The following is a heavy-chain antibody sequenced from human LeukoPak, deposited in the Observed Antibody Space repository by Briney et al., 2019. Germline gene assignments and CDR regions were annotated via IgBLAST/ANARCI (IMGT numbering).Heavy chain of an antibody. CDR3: ARGVRPSSVDY. V-gene: IGHV4-39*07. J-gene: IGHJ4*02. Sequence: SETLSLTCNVSGGSINSSSYYWDWIRQPPGKGLEWIGSISSSGTTYYNPSLKSRLTISADTSKNQFSLKLSSVTAADTAMYYCARGVRPSSVDYWGQGTLSSSPQ. CDR1: GGSINSSSYY. D-gene: IGHD2-2*01. CDR2: ISSSGTT.